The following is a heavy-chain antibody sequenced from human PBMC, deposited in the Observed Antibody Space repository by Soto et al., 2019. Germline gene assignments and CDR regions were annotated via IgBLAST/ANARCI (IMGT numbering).Heavy chain of an antibody. J-gene: IGHJ6*02. D-gene: IGHD2-8*01. V-gene: IGHV4-59*01. CDR3: ARDIMGTNYYYYGMDV. Sequence: SETLSLTCTVSGGSISSYYWSWIRQPPGKVLDLFGYIYYSGSINYNPSLKSRVTISVDTSKIQFSLKLSSVTAADTAVYYCARDIMGTNYYYYGMDVWGQGTTVTVSS. CDR2: IYYSGSI. CDR1: GGSISSYY.